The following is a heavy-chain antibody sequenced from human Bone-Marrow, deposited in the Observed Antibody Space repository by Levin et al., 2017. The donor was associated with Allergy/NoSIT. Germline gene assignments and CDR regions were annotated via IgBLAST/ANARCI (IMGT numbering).Heavy chain of an antibody. V-gene: IGHV3-21*01. J-gene: IGHJ4*02. CDR1: GFTFSSYS. CDR2: ISSSSSYI. D-gene: IGHD3-10*01. CDR3: ASRGVTTMVQGVTDPFDY. Sequence: ETLSLTCAASGFTFSSYSMNWVRQAPGKGLEWVSSISSSSSYIYYADSVKGRFTISRDNAKNSLYLQMNSLRAEDTAVYYCASRGVTTMVQGVTDPFDYWGQGTLVTVSS.